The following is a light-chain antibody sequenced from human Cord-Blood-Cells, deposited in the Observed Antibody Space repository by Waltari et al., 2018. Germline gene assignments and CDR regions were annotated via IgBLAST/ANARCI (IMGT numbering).Light chain of an antibody. J-gene: IGKJ4*01. CDR3: QQRSNWLT. Sequence: IVLTQSPATLSLSPGARADLSCRASQSVSSYLGWYQQKPGQAPRLLIYDASNRATGISARFSGSGSGTDFTLTISSLEPEDFAVYYCQQRSNWLTFGGGTKVEIK. CDR1: QSVSSY. V-gene: IGKV3-11*01. CDR2: DAS.